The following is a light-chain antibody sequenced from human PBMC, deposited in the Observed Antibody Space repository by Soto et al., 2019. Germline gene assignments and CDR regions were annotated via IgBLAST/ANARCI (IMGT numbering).Light chain of an antibody. CDR2: DVI. Sequence: QSALTQPRSVSGSPGQSVTFSCTGTNSDVGGYYYVSWYQQHPGKAPRLIIYDVIKRPSGVPDRFSGSKSGNTASLTISGLQAEDEADYYCCSYAGNYAWVFGGGTQLTVL. V-gene: IGLV2-11*01. CDR3: CSYAGNYAWV. J-gene: IGLJ3*02. CDR1: NSDVGGYYY.